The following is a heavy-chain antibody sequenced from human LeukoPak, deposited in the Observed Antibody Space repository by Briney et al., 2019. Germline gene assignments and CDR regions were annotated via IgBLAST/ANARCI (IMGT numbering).Heavy chain of an antibody. V-gene: IGHV3-30*02. D-gene: IGHD6-13*01. Sequence: PGGSLRLSCAASGFTFSSYGMHWVRQAPGKGLEWVAFIRYDGSNKYYADSVKGRFTISRDNSKNTLYLQMNSLRAEDTAVYYCARVTRSLTNSSPMYYFDYWGQGTLVTVSS. CDR2: IRYDGSNK. CDR3: ARVTRSLTNSSPMYYFDY. J-gene: IGHJ4*02. CDR1: GFTFSSYG.